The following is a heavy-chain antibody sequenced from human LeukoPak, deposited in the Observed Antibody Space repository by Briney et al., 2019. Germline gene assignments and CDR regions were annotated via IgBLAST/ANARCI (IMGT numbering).Heavy chain of an antibody. CDR3: ARGTTDYYDSSFWFDP. CDR1: GGSISSYY. Sequence: SETLSLTCTVSGGSISSYYWSWIRQPPGKGLEWIGYIYYSGSTNYNPSLKSRVTISVDTSKNQFSLKLSSVTAADTAVYCCARGTTDYYDSSFWFDPWGQGTLVTVSS. D-gene: IGHD3-22*01. J-gene: IGHJ5*02. CDR2: IYYSGST. V-gene: IGHV4-59*01.